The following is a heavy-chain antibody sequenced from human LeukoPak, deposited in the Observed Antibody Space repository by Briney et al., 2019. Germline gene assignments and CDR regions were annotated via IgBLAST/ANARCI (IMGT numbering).Heavy chain of an antibody. J-gene: IGHJ6*02. CDR1: GFTFSSYA. Sequence: GRSLRLSCAASGFTFSSYAMHWVRQAPGKRLEWVAVISYDGSNKYYADSVKGRFTISRDNSKNTLYLQMNSLRAEDTAVYYCARDRYPITMVRGVPYYYYGMDVWGQGTTVTVSS. D-gene: IGHD3-10*01. CDR3: ARDRYPITMVRGVPYYYYGMDV. V-gene: IGHV3-30*04. CDR2: ISYDGSNK.